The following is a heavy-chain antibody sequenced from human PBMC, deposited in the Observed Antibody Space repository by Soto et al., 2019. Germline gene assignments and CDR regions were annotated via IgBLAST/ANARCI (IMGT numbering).Heavy chain of an antibody. CDR3: ARAPGGQPLYYLDY. J-gene: IGHJ4*02. CDR2: IYYSGST. V-gene: IGHV4-31*03. CDR1: GGSISRGGYY. D-gene: IGHD3-10*01. Sequence: QVQLQESGPGLVKPSQTLSLTCTVSGGSISRGGYYWSWIRQHPGKGLEWIGYIYYSGSTYYNPSLKRRVTISVDTSKNQFSLKLSSVTAADTAVYYCARAPGGQPLYYLDYWGQGTLVTVSS.